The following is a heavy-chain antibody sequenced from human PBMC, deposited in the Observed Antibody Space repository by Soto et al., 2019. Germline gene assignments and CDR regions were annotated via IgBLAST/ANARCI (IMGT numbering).Heavy chain of an antibody. CDR1: VASSSSSSYY. Sequence: QLQLQESGPGLVKPSETLSLTCTLSVASSSSSSYYWGWIRPSPGKGLEWIASMYYSGGTYYNPSLESRVPISEDKSMQEFAMKLSDVSAPDTVLYYCATHFWREHYFDNWGQGTQVTVSS. V-gene: IGHV4-39*01. CDR2: MYYSGGT. CDR3: ATHFWREHYFDN. J-gene: IGHJ4*02. D-gene: IGHD3-3*02.